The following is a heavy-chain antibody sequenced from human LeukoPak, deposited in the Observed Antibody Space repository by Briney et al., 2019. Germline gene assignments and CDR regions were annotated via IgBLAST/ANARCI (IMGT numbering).Heavy chain of an antibody. J-gene: IGHJ3*02. CDR2: INPNSGGT. Sequence: GASVKVSCKASGYTFTGYYMHWVRQAPGQGLEWMGWINPNSGGTNYAQKFRGRVTMTRDTSISTAYMELSRLRSDDTAVYYCARDGAELVQTWDAFDIWGQGTMVTVSS. CDR1: GYTFTGYY. D-gene: IGHD6-6*01. CDR3: ARDGAELVQTWDAFDI. V-gene: IGHV1-2*02.